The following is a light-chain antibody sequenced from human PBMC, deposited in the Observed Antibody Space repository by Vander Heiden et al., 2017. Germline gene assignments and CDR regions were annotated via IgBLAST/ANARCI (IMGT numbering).Light chain of an antibody. J-gene: IGLJ2*01. V-gene: IGLV2-14*01. Sequence: QSALTQPASVSGSPGQSITISCTGTSSDVGGYNYVSWYQYHPGKAPKLMMYEVSNRPSGVSNRFSGSKSGNTASLTISGPQAEDEADYYCSSYTSSSNVVFGGGTKVTVL. CDR1: SSDVGGYNY. CDR2: EVS. CDR3: SSYTSSSNVV.